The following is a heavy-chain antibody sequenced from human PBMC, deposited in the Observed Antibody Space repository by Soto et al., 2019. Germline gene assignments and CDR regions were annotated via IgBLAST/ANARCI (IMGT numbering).Heavy chain of an antibody. Sequence: PETLSLTCTGSGDSMTTYHWSWIRQPAGKGLEWIGHVHSSGSTNYNPSLKSRVTMSVDTSKNQFSLRLMSVTAADTAVYYCARDQGVAAAGITWFDPWGQGSRVTVSS. V-gene: IGHV4-4*07. J-gene: IGHJ5*02. CDR2: VHSSGST. D-gene: IGHD6-13*01. CDR1: GDSMTTYH. CDR3: ARDQGVAAAGITWFDP.